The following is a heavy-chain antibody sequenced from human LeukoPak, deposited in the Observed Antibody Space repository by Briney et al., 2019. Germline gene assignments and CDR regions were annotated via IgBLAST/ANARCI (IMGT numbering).Heavy chain of an antibody. V-gene: IGHV3-7*03. CDR3: AKAASSSWPSYYYGMDV. Sequence: GGSLRLSCAASGFTFSSYWMSWVRQAPGKGLEWVADIKQDGSEKYYVDSVKGRFTISRDNAKNSLYLQMSSLRVDDTAVYYCAKAASSSWPSYYYGMDVWGQGTTVTVSS. CDR1: GFTFSSYW. D-gene: IGHD6-13*01. CDR2: IKQDGSEK. J-gene: IGHJ6*02.